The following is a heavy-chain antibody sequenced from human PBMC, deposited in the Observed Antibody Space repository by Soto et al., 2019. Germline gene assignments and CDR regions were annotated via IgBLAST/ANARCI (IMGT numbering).Heavy chain of an antibody. CDR2: IYHTGST. Sequence: PSETLSLTCSVSGGSISPVGPYWTWIRQPPGKGLEWIGSIYHTGSTYYSKSLRSRLTMSVDTSKSQFSLRLSSVTAADTAVYYCARATGTLRSRNCDYWGQGSLVTVS. J-gene: IGHJ4*02. V-gene: IGHV4-31*03. D-gene: IGHD1-1*01. CDR3: ARATGTLRSRNCDY. CDR1: GGSISPVGPY.